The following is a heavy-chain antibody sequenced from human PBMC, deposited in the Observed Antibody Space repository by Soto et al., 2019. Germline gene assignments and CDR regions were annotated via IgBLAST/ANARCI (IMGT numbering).Heavy chain of an antibody. CDR3: ATSPRGVYAIGNY. CDR1: GFTVSSNY. D-gene: IGHD2-8*01. J-gene: IGHJ4*02. V-gene: IGHV3-66*01. Sequence: GGSLRLSCAASGFTVSSNYMSWVRQAPGKGLEWVSVIYSGGSTYYADSVKGRFTISRDNSKNTLYLQMNSLRAEDTAVYYCATSPRGVYAIGNYWGQGTLVTVSS. CDR2: IYSGGST.